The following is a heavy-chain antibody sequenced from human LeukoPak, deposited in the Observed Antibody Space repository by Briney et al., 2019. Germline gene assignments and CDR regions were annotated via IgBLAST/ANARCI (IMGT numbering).Heavy chain of an antibody. Sequence: PSETLSLTCTVSGGSISSYYWSWIRLPPGKGLEWIGDIYYSGSTNYNPSLKSRVTISVDTSKNQFSLKLSSVTAADTAVYYCARLVPGSMTTVVTGAFDIWGQGTMVTVSS. CDR2: IYYSGST. J-gene: IGHJ3*02. CDR1: GGSISSYY. D-gene: IGHD4-23*01. CDR3: ARLVPGSMTTVVTGAFDI. V-gene: IGHV4-59*08.